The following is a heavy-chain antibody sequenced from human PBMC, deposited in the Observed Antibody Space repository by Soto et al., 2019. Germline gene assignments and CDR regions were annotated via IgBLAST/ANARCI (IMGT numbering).Heavy chain of an antibody. CDR1: GGTFSSYA. Sequence: QVQLVQSGAEVKKPGSSVKVSCKASGGTFSSYAISWVRQAPGQGFEWMGGIIHIFGTANYAQKVQGRVTITADKFTSTAYMELSSLRSDDTAVYYCSRELWYRISSYYYFVMDVWGQGTTVTVSS. V-gene: IGHV1-69*06. CDR3: SRELWYRISSYYYFVMDV. J-gene: IGHJ6*01. D-gene: IGHD6-13*01. CDR2: IIHIFGTA.